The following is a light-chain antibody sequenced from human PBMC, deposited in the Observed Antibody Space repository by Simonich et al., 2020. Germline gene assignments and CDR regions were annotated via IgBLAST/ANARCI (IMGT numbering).Light chain of an antibody. CDR3: QQYYSYPYT. CDR1: QGISSY. Sequence: IQMTQSPSTLSASVGDRVTITCRASQGISSYLAWYQQKPGKAPKLLIYAASTLQSGVPSRFSGSGSGTDFTLTISCLQSEDFATYYCQQYYSYPYTFGQGTKLEIK. CDR2: AAS. J-gene: IGKJ2*01. V-gene: IGKV1-8*01.